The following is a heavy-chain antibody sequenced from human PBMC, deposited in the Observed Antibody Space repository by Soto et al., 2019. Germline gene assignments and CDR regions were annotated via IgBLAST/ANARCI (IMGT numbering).Heavy chain of an antibody. V-gene: IGHV1-46*03. CDR1: GYTFTSYY. D-gene: IGHD3-22*01. Sequence: ASVKVSCKASGYTFTSYYMHWVRQAPGQGLEWMGIINPSGGSTSYAQKFQGRVTMTRDTSTSTVYMELSSLRSEDTAVYYCARDLYYYDSSGYYSVGYWGQGTLVTVSS. J-gene: IGHJ4*02. CDR3: ARDLYYYDSSGYYSVGY. CDR2: INPSGGST.